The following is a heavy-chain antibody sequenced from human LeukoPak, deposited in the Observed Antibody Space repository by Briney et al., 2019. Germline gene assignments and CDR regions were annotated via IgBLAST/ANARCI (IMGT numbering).Heavy chain of an antibody. D-gene: IGHD5-12*01. J-gene: IGHJ4*02. CDR1: TFTFSNDW. CDR2: IKHDGSEK. CDR3: ARERGLSGYDLCDY. V-gene: IGHV3-7*01. Sequence: GGALRLSCAASTFTFSNDWRNWVRQAPGRGLEWVATIKHDGSEKHYVDSVEGRFTISRDNAMNSLYLQMNSLSPEDTAVYYCARERGLSGYDLCDYWGQGTLVTVSS.